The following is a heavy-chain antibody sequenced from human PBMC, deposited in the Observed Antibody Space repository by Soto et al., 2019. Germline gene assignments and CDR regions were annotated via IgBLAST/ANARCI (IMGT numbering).Heavy chain of an antibody. Sequence: ASVKVSCKVSGYTLTELSMHWGRQAPGKGLEWMGGFDPEDGETIYAQKYQGRVTMTEDTSTDTAYMELSSLRSEDTAVYYCATGYSNGFDYWGQGTLVTVSS. J-gene: IGHJ4*02. CDR1: GYTLTELS. D-gene: IGHD2-21*01. CDR3: ATGYSNGFDY. CDR2: FDPEDGET. V-gene: IGHV1-24*01.